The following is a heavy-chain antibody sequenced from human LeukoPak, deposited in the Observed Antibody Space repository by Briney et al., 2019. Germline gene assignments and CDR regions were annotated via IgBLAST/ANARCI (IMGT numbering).Heavy chain of an antibody. CDR1: GFSFSSSG. CDR2: TRFDDSYK. CDR3: AKSSAGITWFDP. V-gene: IGHV3-30*02. D-gene: IGHD1-1*01. Sequence: PGGSLRLSCAASGFSFSSSGMHWVRQAPGKGPEWVAFTRFDDSYKAYGDSVKGRFTISRDNSKNTSYLQMDSLRSDDTAVYYCAKSSAGITWFDPWGQGTLVTVSS. J-gene: IGHJ5*02.